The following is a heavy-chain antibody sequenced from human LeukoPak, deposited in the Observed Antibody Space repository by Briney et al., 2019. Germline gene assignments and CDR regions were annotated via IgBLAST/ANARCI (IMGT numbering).Heavy chain of an antibody. CDR3: ASPPPGYSSSWAFDY. CDR1: GGSISSGDYY. V-gene: IGHV4-39*01. CDR2: IYYSGST. J-gene: IGHJ4*02. D-gene: IGHD6-13*01. Sequence: SQTLSLTCTVSGGSISSGDYYWSWIRQPPGKGLEWIGSIYYSGSTYYNPSLKSRVTISVDTSKNQFSLKLSSVTAADTAVYYCASPPPGYSSSWAFDYWGQGTLVTVSS.